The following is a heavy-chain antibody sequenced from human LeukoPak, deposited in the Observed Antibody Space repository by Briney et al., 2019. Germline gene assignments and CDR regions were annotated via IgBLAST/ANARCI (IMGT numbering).Heavy chain of an antibody. CDR1: GFTFTSSA. V-gene: IGHV1-58*02. J-gene: IGHJ6*02. Sequence: SVKVSCKASGFTFTSSAMQWVRQARGQRLEWIGWIVVGSGNTNYAQKFQERVTITRDMSTSTAYMELSSLRSEDTAVYYCAAPSYCGGDCGSYYYGMDVWGQGTTVTVSS. CDR3: AAPSYCGGDCGSYYYGMDV. D-gene: IGHD2-21*02. CDR2: IVVGSGNT.